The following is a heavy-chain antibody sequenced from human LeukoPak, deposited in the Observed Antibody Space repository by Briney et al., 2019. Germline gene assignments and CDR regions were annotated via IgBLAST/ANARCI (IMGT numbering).Heavy chain of an antibody. CDR2: IYNSGST. V-gene: IGHV4-61*01. J-gene: IGHJ3*02. CDR3: ARVISLTMVRGPGAFDI. D-gene: IGHD3-10*01. Sequence: PSETLSLTCTVSGGSVSSGSYSWSWIRQPPGKRLEWIGYIYNSGSTNYNPSLKSRVTISVDTSKNQFSLKLSSVTAADTAVYYCARVISLTMVRGPGAFDIWGQGTMVTVSS. CDR1: GGSVSSGSYS.